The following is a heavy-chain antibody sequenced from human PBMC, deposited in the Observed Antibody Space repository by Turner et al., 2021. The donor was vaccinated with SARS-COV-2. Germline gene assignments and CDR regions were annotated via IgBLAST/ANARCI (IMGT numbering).Heavy chain of an antibody. CDR2: IYYSWST. D-gene: IGHD3-16*01. J-gene: IGHJ4*02. V-gene: IGHV4-59*01. CDR3: ARDPGEGSFDY. CDR1: GGSISSYY. Sequence: QVQLQESGPGLVKPSETLSLTCTVSGGSISSYYWSWIRQPPGKGLEWIGYIYYSWSTNYNPSLKSRVTISVDTSKNQFSLKLSSVTAADTAVYYCARDPGEGSFDYWGQGTLVTVSS.